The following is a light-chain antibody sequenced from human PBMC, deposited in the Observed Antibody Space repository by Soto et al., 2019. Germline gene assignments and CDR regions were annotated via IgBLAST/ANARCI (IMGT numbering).Light chain of an antibody. V-gene: IGKV1-5*01. J-gene: IGKJ5*01. CDR3: QQLNSYLIT. CDR1: QSISSW. Sequence: DIQMTQSRSTLSASVGDRVTISCRASQSISSWLAWYQQKPGKAPKLLIYDASSLESWVPSRFSDSGSGREFTLTISSLQPEDFATYYCQQLNSYLITFGQGTRLEIK. CDR2: DAS.